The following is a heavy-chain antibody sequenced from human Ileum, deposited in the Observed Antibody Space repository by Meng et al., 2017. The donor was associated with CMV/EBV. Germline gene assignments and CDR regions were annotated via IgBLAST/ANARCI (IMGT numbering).Heavy chain of an antibody. V-gene: IGHV4-34*01. CDR3: ARSSRSCSGETCYPLDF. J-gene: IGHJ4*02. D-gene: IGHD2-15*01. Sequence: GSLRLSCAVYGVSFSRYHWSWVRQSPGKGLEWIGEINQRGNTDYNPSLKSRVIMSMDTSKNQLSLKMTSVTAADTAVYYCARSSRSCSGETCYPLDFWGQGTLVTVSS. CDR1: GVSFSRYH. CDR2: INQRGNT.